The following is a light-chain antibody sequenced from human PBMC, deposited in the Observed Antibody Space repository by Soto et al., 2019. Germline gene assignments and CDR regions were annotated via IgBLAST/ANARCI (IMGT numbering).Light chain of an antibody. CDR2: AAS. V-gene: IGKV3-20*01. Sequence: PGERATLSCRASQSVSSNYLALYQQKPGQAPRLLIYAASSRITGIPDRFSGSGSGTDFTLTISRLEPEDFAVYHCQQYGSSPRTFGQGTKVEIK. J-gene: IGKJ1*01. CDR1: QSVSSNY. CDR3: QQYGSSPRT.